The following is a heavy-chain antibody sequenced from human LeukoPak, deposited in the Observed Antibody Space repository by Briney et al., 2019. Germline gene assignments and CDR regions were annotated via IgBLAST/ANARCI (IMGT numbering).Heavy chain of an antibody. V-gene: IGHV3-9*01. CDR1: GFTFDDYA. Sequence: GRSLRLSCAASGFTFDDYAMHWVRQAPGKGLEWVSGISWNSSSIGYADSVKGRFTISRDNAKNSLYLQMNSLRAEDTALYYCAKVPGYSSGWYLDYFDYWGQGTLVTVSS. CDR3: AKVPGYSSGWYLDYFDY. J-gene: IGHJ4*02. CDR2: ISWNSSSI. D-gene: IGHD6-19*01.